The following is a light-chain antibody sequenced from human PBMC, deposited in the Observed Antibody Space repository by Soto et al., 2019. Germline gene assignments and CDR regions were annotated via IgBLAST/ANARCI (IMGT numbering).Light chain of an antibody. CDR1: SSDVGSYNL. Sequence: QSALTQPASVSGSPGQSITISCTGTSSDVGSYNLVSWYQQHPGKAPKLMIYEGNKRPSGVSNRFSGSKSGNTASLTISGLQAEDEADYYCWSYAGSNTVSVFGTGTKVIVL. J-gene: IGLJ1*01. V-gene: IGLV2-23*03. CDR2: EGN. CDR3: WSYAGSNTVSV.